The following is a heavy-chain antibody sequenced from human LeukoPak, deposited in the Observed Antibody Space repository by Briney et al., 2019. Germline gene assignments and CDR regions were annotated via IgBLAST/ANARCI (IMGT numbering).Heavy chain of an antibody. Sequence: PSETLSLTCTVSGGSISSGGYYWSWIRQHPGKGLEWIGYIYYSGSTNYNPSLKSRVTISVDTSKNQFSLKLSSVTAADTAVYYCARGRGYSSGWHNWFDPWGQGTLVTVSS. CDR3: ARGRGYSSGWHNWFDP. J-gene: IGHJ5*02. CDR2: IYYSGST. CDR1: GGSISSGGYY. V-gene: IGHV4-31*03. D-gene: IGHD6-19*01.